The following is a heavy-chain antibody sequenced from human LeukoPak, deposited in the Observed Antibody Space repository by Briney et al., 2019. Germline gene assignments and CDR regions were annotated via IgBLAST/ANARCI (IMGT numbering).Heavy chain of an antibody. D-gene: IGHD2-2*01. V-gene: IGHV3-30-3*01. CDR1: GFTFSSYA. CDR2: ISYDGSNK. CDR3: ARGGCSSTSCAHFDY. Sequence: GGSLRLSCAASGFTFSSYAMHWVRQAPGKGLEWVAVISYDGSNKYYADSVKGRFTISRDNSKNTLYLQMNSLRAEGTAVYYCARGGCSSTSCAHFDYWGQGTLVTVPS. J-gene: IGHJ4*02.